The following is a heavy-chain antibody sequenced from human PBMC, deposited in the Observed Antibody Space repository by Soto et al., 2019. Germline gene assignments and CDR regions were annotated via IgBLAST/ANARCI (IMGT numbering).Heavy chain of an antibody. J-gene: IGHJ4*02. CDR2: ISYDGSNK. Sequence: PGGSLRLSCAASGFTFSSYGMHWVRQAPGKGLEWVAVISYDGSNKYYADSVKGRFTISRDNSKNTLNLQMSSLRPDDTAVYYCVKDRYVDYWGQGALVTVSS. V-gene: IGHV3-30*18. CDR3: VKDRYVDY. CDR1: GFTFSSYG.